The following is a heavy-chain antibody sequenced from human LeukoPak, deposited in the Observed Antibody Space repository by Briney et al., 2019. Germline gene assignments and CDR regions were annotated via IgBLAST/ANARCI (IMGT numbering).Heavy chain of an antibody. J-gene: IGHJ3*01. D-gene: IGHD3-22*01. CDR3: ASSFYYDRKTFDF. CDR2: TYNGGSP. CDR1: GFSVSTNS. V-gene: IGHV3-53*01. Sequence: HPGGSLRLSCAASGFSVSTNSMSWVRQAPGKGLEWVSITYNGGSPYYADSVKGRFTLSRDTSKNTLDLLMNSLRAEDTAMYYCASSFYYDRKTFDFWGQGTMVSVSS.